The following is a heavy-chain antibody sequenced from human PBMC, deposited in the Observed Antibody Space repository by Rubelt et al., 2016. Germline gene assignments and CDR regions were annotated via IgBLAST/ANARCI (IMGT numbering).Heavy chain of an antibody. CDR1: GGSISSYY. CDR2: IYYSGRT. J-gene: IGHJ4*02. V-gene: IGHV4-59*01. Sequence: QVQLQESGPGLVKPSETLSLTCTVSGGSISSYYWSWIRQPPGKGLEWIGYIYYSGRTNYNPSLKSRCTISCDTSRNKFSLKLRSVTAADTAVYYCARDTALVYYFDYWGQGILVTVSS. D-gene: IGHD5-18*01. CDR3: ARDTALVYYFDY.